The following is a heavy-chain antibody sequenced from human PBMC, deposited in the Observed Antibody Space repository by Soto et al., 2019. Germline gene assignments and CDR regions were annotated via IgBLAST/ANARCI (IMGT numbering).Heavy chain of an antibody. CDR1: GGSISSYD. D-gene: IGHD3-10*02. Sequence: SETLSLTCTVSGGSISSYDWSWIRQPPGKGLEWIGYIYYSGSTNYNPSLKSRVTISVDTSKNQFSLKLSSVTAADTAVYYCARVSSGFDYVAFDIWGQGTMVTVSS. J-gene: IGHJ3*02. V-gene: IGHV4-59*01. CDR2: IYYSGST. CDR3: ARVSSGFDYVAFDI.